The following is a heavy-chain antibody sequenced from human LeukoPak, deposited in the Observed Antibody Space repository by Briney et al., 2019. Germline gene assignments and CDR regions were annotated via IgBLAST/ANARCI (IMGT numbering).Heavy chain of an antibody. J-gene: IGHJ3*02. CDR3: AKADDYGVSKGAFDI. CDR2: ISWNSGSI. V-gene: IGHV3-9*03. CDR1: GFTFDDYA. Sequence: PGGSLRLSCAASGFTFDDYAMHWVRQAPGKGLEWVSGISWNSGSIGYADSVKGRFTISRDNAKNSLYLQMNSLRAEDMALYYCAKADDYGVSKGAFDIWGQGTMVTVSS. D-gene: IGHD4-17*01.